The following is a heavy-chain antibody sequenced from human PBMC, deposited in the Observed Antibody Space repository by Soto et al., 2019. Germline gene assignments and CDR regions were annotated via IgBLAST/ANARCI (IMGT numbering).Heavy chain of an antibody. CDR1: GFTFSNYS. CDR3: PRDSDYRGSYIRWFDP. Sequence: GGSLRLSCAASGFTFSNYSFNWVRQAPGKGLEWVSSISSGSTYIYYADSVKGRFTISRDNAKNSLYLQMNSLRVEDTAMYYCPRDSDYRGSYIRWFDPWGQRTLVTVSS. D-gene: IGHD3-10*01. V-gene: IGHV3-21*06. CDR2: ISSGSTYI. J-gene: IGHJ5*02.